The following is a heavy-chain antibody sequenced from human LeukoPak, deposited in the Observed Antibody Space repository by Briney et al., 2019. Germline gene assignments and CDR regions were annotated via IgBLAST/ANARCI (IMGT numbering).Heavy chain of an antibody. V-gene: IGHV3-21*01. J-gene: IGHJ4*02. CDR1: GFTFSSYS. D-gene: IGHD2-15*01. CDR2: ISSSSSYI. Sequence: GGSLRLSCAASGFTFSSYSMNWVRRAPGKGLEWVSSISSSSSYIYYADSVKGRFTISRDNAKNSLYLQMNSLRAEDTAVYYCARDPGPRPGGYWGQGTLVTVSS. CDR3: ARDPGPRPGGY.